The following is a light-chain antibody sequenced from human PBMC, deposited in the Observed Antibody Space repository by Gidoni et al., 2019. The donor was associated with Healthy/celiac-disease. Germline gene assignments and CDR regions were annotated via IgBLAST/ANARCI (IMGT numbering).Light chain of an antibody. CDR3: QTWGTGIPWV. V-gene: IGLV4-69*01. CDR2: LNSDGSH. CDR1: SGHSSYA. J-gene: IGLJ3*02. Sequence: QLVLPQSHSASASLGASVKLTCTLSSGHSSYAIAWHQQQPEKGPQYLMKLNSDGSHSKGDGLPDRFSGSSSGAERYLTISSLQSEDEADYYCQTWGTGIPWVFGGGTTLTVL.